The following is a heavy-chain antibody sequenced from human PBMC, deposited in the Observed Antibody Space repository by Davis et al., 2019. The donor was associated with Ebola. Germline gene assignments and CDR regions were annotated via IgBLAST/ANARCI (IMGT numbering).Heavy chain of an antibody. D-gene: IGHD1-26*01. J-gene: IGHJ6*04. V-gene: IGHV3-23*01. CDR2: ISVTGGRT. CDR1: AFTFSSYA. CDR3: ARDRGEWELLGGMDV. Sequence: PGGSLRLSCAASAFTFSSYAMSWVRQAPGKGLEWVSSISVTGGRTYYADSVKGRFTLSRDNSKNTLYLQMNSLRAEDTAVYYCARDRGEWELLGGMDVWGKGTTVTVSS.